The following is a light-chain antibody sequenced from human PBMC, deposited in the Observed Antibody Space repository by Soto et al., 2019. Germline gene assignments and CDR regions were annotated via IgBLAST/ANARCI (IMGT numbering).Light chain of an antibody. CDR3: LLSYPGYRYV. J-gene: IGLJ1*01. V-gene: IGLV7-46*01. CDR2: DTT. CDR1: TGSVTSGHY. Sequence: QTVVTQEPSLTVSPGGTVTLTCGSNTGSVTSGHYPYWFQRKPGQAPRTLIYDTTKKYSWTPARFSGSLHGGKAALTLSGAQPEDEAVYYCLLSYPGYRYVFGYGTKLTVL.